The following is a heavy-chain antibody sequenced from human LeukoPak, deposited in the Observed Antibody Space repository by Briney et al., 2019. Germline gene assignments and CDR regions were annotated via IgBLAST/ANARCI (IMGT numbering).Heavy chain of an antibody. J-gene: IGHJ6*04. CDR1: GFTFSSYA. CDR2: ISGSGGST. V-gene: IGHV3-23*01. D-gene: IGHD2-2*01. Sequence: QPGRSLRLSCAASGFTFSSYAMSWVRQAPGKGLEWVSAISGSGGSTYYADSVKGRFTISRDNSKNTLYLQMNSLRAEDTAVYYCAKSDCSSTSCSYYYYGMDVWGKGTTVTVSS. CDR3: AKSDCSSTSCSYYYYGMDV.